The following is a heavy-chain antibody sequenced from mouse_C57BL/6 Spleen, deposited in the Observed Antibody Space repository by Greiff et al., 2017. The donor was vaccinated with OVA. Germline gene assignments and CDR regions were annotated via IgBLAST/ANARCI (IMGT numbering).Heavy chain of an antibody. CDR2: INPGSGGT. CDR1: GYAFTNYL. CDR3: ARWDYYGSRDYAMDY. J-gene: IGHJ4*01. D-gene: IGHD1-1*01. V-gene: IGHV1-54*01. Sequence: VQLRQSGAELVRPGTSVKVSCKASGYAFTNYLIEWVKQRPGQGLEWIGVINPGSGGTNYNEKFKGKATLTADKSSSTAYMQLSSLTSEDSAVYFCARWDYYGSRDYAMDYWGQGTSVTVSS.